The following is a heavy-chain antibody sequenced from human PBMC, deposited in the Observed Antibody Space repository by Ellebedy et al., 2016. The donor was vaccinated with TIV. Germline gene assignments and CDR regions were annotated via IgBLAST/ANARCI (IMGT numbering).Heavy chain of an antibody. J-gene: IGHJ4*02. Sequence: PGGSLRLSCAASGFTFSSYGMHWVRQAPGKGLEWVAVIWYDGRKKYYADSVKGRFTISRDNSKNTLYLQMNSLRAEDTAVYYCASGTFQASGYGSGSDIDYWGQGTLVTVSS. CDR1: GFTFSSYG. CDR2: IWYDGRKK. CDR3: ASGTFQASGYGSGSDIDY. D-gene: IGHD3-10*01. V-gene: IGHV3-33*01.